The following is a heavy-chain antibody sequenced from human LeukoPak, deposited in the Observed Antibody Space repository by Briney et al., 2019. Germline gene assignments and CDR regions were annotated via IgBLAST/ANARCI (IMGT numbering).Heavy chain of an antibody. CDR1: GFTFSSYA. CDR3: AKGTEYDFWSGYYTPAFDY. J-gene: IGHJ4*02. V-gene: IGHV3-33*06. Sequence: QPGGSLRLSCAASGFTFSSYAMTWVRQAPGKGLEWVAVIWYDGSNKYYADSVKGRFTISRDNSKNTLYLQMNSLRAEDTAVYYCAKGTEYDFWSGYYTPAFDYWGQGTLVTVSS. CDR2: IWYDGSNK. D-gene: IGHD3-3*01.